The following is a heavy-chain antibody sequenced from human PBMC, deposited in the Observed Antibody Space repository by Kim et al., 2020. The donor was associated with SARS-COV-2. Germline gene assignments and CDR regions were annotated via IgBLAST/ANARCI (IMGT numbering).Heavy chain of an antibody. V-gene: IGHV4-61*02. CDR1: CGSISSGSYY. CDR2: IYTSGST. D-gene: IGHD3-10*01. J-gene: IGHJ4*02. CDR3: AISTHYYGSGSYLGPNHFDY. Sequence: SETLSLTCTVSCGSISSGSYYWSWIRQPAGKGLEWIGRIYTSGSTNYNPSLKSRVTISVDTSKNQFSLKLSSVTAADTAVYYCAISTHYYGSGSYLGPNHFDYWGQGTLVTVSS.